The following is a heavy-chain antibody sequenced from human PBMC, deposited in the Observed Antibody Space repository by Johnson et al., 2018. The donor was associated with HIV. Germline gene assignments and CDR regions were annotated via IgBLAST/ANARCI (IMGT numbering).Heavy chain of an antibody. Sequence: VQLVESGGAVVQPGGSLRLSCAASGFTYDDYAIHWVRQSPGKGLEWVSLISWDGNRNYYADSVKGRFTISRNNSENSLYLQMNSLRAEDTALYYCAKDMWYSSFGFGFDLLGQGTMVTVSS. CDR1: GFTYDDYA. V-gene: IGHV3-43D*03. D-gene: IGHD6-13*01. J-gene: IGHJ3*01. CDR2: ISWDGNRN. CDR3: AKDMWYSSFGFGFDL.